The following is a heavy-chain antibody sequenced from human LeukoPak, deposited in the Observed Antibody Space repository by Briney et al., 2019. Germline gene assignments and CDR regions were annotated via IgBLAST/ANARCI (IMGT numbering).Heavy chain of an antibody. CDR1: GFTFSSYG. CDR2: IKQDGSEK. Sequence: GGSLRLSCAASGFTFSSYGMSWVRQAPGKGLEWVANIKQDGSEKYYVDSVKGRFTIFRDNAKNSLYLQMNSLRAEDTAVYYCARENILTGYYDYWGQGTLVTVSS. J-gene: IGHJ4*02. D-gene: IGHD3-9*01. V-gene: IGHV3-7*01. CDR3: ARENILTGYYDY.